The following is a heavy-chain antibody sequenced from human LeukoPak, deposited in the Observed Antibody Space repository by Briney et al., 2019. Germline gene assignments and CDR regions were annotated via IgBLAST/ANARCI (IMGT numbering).Heavy chain of an antibody. CDR1: GFTFSSYD. J-gene: IGHJ4*02. CDR3: ARAQLNYDILTGYYNGGYYFDY. Sequence: GGSLRLSCAASGFTFSSYDMHWVRHATGKGLEWLSAICTAGDTYYPGSVKGRFTISRENAKNSLYLQMNSLRAGDTAVYYCARAQLNYDILTGYYNGGYYFDYWGQGTLVTVSS. D-gene: IGHD3-9*01. CDR2: ICTAGDT. V-gene: IGHV3-13*01.